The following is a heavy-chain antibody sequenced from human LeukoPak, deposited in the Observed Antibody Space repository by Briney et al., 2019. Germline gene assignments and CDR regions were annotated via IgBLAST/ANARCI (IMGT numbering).Heavy chain of an antibody. CDR2: IKTTAERGAA. D-gene: IGHD2-15*01. Sequence: GGSLRLSCAASGFTFSYAWMSWVRQAPGKGLELVGLIKTTAERGAAEYGAPVKGRFTISRDDSEDTVYLQMSSLKADDTAVYYCTTDAYFDGGCRGGSCRYRFWGQGTLVTVPS. J-gene: IGHJ4*02. CDR1: GFTFSYAW. V-gene: IGHV3-15*01. CDR3: TTDAYFDGGCRGGSCRYRF.